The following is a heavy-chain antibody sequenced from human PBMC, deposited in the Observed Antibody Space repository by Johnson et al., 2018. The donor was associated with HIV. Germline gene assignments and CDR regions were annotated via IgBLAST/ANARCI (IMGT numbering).Heavy chain of an antibody. J-gene: IGHJ3*02. CDR3: ATFDAFDI. CDR2: ISYDGSNK. CDR1: GFTFSDYG. Sequence: QVQLVESGGGVVQPGGSLRLSCPASGFTFSDYGMHWVRQAPGKGLEWVAVISYDGSNKYYADSVKGRFTISRDNSKNTLYLQMNSLRAEETAVYYCATFDAFDIWGQGTMVTVSS. V-gene: IGHV3-30*19.